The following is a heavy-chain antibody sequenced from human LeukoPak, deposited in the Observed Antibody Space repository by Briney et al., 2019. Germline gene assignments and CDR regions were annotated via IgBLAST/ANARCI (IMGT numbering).Heavy chain of an antibody. CDR3: VRDEIRSGAFDI. V-gene: IGHV3-21*01. J-gene: IGHJ3*02. CDR2: ISGGSSYI. CDR1: GFTFSSYT. D-gene: IGHD3-10*01. Sequence: GGSLRLPCAASGFTFSSYTMNWVRQAPGKGLECVSSISGGSSYIYYADSVKGRFTISRHNANNSLYLQMDSLRAEDTAVYYCVRDEIRSGAFDIWGQGTMVTVSS.